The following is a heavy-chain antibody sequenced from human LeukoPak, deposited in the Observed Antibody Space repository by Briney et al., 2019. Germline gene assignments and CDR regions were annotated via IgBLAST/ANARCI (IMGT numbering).Heavy chain of an antibody. CDR1: GFTFSSYS. CDR3: ARRSEFGVLYYMDV. D-gene: IGHD3-16*01. J-gene: IGHJ6*03. V-gene: IGHV3-48*01. Sequence: PGGSLRLSCAASGFTFSSYSMNWVRQAPGKGLEWVSYISGSSGTIYYADSVKGQFTISRDNAKSSLYLQMNSLRAEDTAVYYCARRSEFGVLYYMDVWGKGTTVTVSS. CDR2: ISGSSGTI.